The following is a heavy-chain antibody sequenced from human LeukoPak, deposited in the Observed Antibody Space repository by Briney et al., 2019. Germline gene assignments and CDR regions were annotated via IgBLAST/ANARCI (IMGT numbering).Heavy chain of an antibody. Sequence: GGSLRLSCTGSGFTFGDYGMSWVRQAPGKGLEWVAFLRSEAYSGTTEYAASVKRRFTIARDDSKSIAYLQVHSLKTEDTAVYYCTRLSLVVVRDAFDIWGQGTMVTVSS. CDR3: TRLSLVVVRDAFDI. CDR2: LRSEAYSGTT. CDR1: GFTFGDYG. J-gene: IGHJ3*02. D-gene: IGHD3-22*01. V-gene: IGHV3-49*04.